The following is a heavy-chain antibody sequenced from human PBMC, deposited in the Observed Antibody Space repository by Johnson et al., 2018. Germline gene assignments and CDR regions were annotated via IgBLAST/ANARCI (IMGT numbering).Heavy chain of an antibody. V-gene: IGHV3-13*01. CDR1: GFTFSSYD. CDR2: FITAGDT. J-gene: IGHJ2*01. CDR3: ARDPAGYSGSYYWHFDL. Sequence: VQLVQSGRALVQPEESLRLSCAASGFTFSSYDMHWVRQATGKGLEWVSGFITAGDTYYPGSVKGRFTISRENAKKSLYLQMNSLRAGDTAVYYCARDPAGYSGSYYWHFDLWGRGTLVTVSS. D-gene: IGHD1-26*01.